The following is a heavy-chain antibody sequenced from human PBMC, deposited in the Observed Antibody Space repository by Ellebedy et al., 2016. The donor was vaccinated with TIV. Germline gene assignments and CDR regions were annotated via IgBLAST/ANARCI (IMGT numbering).Heavy chain of an antibody. V-gene: IGHV1-2*02. CDR1: RYAFIGHY. CDR2: MNPNTAET. J-gene: IGHJ5*02. D-gene: IGHD2-2*02. CDR3: AKIGVAAIP. Sequence: ASVKVSXKASRYAFIGHYIHWVRQAPGQGLEWMGWMNPNTAETNYAQKFQGRVTMTRDTSISTAYMELSSLRSDDTAIYYCAKIGVAAIPWGQGTLVTVSS.